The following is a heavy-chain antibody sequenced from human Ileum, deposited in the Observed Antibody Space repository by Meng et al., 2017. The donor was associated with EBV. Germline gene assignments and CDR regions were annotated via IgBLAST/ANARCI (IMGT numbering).Heavy chain of an antibody. J-gene: IGHJ4*02. CDR3: VYSSSFH. CDR2: ISSTGSTT. Sequence: QVQLVASGGGLVKPGGSLRLSFAASGFIFSNYYMNWIRQAPGKGLEWVSFISSTGSTTYYADSVKGRFTVSRDNAKNSLFLQMHSLRAEDTAVYYCVYSSSFHWGQGTLVTGSS. CDR1: GFIFSNYY. V-gene: IGHV3-11*01. D-gene: IGHD6-13*01.